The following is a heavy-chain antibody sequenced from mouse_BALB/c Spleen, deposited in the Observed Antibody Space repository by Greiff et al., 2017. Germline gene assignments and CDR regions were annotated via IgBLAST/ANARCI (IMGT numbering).Heavy chain of an antibody. J-gene: IGHJ4*01. D-gene: IGHD2-14*01. CDR1: GYAFTSYN. Sequence: VQLKESGPELVKPGASVKVSCKASGYAFTSYNMYWVKQSHGKSLEWIGYIDPYNGGTSYNQKFKGKATLTVDKSSSTAYMHLNSLTSEDSAVYYCARGYYRYDGGYYAMDYWGQGTSVTVSS. CDR2: IDPYNGGT. CDR3: ARGYYRYDGGYYAMDY. V-gene: IGHV1S135*01.